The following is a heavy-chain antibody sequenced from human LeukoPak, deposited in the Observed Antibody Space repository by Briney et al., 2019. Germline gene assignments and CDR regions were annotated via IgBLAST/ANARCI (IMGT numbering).Heavy chain of an antibody. CDR2: IYTSGST. CDR3: AREGPTATTPIFDY. CDR1: GGSISSYY. Sequence: SETLSLTCTVSGGSISSYYWSWIRQPAGKGLEWIGRIYTSGSTNYNPSLKSRVTMSVDTSKNQFSLKLCSVTAADTAVYYCAREGPTATTPIFDYWGQGTLVTVSS. V-gene: IGHV4-4*07. J-gene: IGHJ4*02. D-gene: IGHD5-12*01.